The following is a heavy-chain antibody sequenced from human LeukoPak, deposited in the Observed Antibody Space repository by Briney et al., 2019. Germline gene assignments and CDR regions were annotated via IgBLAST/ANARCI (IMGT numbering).Heavy chain of an antibody. CDR2: IIPIHGIA. CDR1: GGTFSSYA. J-gene: IGHJ5*02. CDR3: ARESVSRWFDP. V-gene: IGHV1-69*04. Sequence: SVKVSCKASGGTFSSYAISWVRQAPGQGLEWMGRIIPIHGIANYAQKFQGRVTITADKSTSTAYMELSSLRSEDTAVYYCARESVSRWFDPWGQGTLVTVSS.